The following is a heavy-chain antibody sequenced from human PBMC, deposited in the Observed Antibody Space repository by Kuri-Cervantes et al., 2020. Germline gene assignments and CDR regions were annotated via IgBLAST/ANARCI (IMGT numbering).Heavy chain of an antibody. CDR3: ARNFWSATGGNAFDF. Sequence: SETLSLTCAVSGYSISSGYYWGWIRQPPGKGLEWIGSIYHSGSTYYNPSLKSRVTISVDTSKNQFSLKLSSVTAAETAVYYCARNFWSATGGNAFDFWGQGTLVTVSS. CDR1: GYSISSGYY. D-gene: IGHD3-3*01. CDR2: IYHSGST. J-gene: IGHJ3*01. V-gene: IGHV4-38-2*01.